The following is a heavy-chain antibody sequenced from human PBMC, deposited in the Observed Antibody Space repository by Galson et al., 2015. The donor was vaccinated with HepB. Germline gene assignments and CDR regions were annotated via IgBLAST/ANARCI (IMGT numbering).Heavy chain of an antibody. CDR3: ATLRGGITVVQGFIPNHPITPGNMDV. Sequence: VKVSCKVSGYTFTDYYMHWVQQAPGKGLEWIGLVDPEDGETIYAEKFQGRVTITADTSTDTAYLELSSLRSEDTAVYYCATLRGGITVVQGFIPNHPITPGNMDVWGKGTTVTVSS. J-gene: IGHJ6*03. V-gene: IGHV1-69-2*01. CDR1: GYTFTDYY. D-gene: IGHD3-10*01. CDR2: VDPEDGET.